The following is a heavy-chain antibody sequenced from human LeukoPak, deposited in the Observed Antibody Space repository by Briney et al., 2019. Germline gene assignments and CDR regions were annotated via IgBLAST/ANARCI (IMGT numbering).Heavy chain of an antibody. CDR1: GFTFSNNW. CDR3: VRGKGWLDP. V-gene: IGHV3-7*03. J-gene: IGHJ5*02. CDR2: INQDGSEK. Sequence: PGGSLRLSCAASGFTFSNNWMSWVRQAPGRGLEWAANINQDGSEKNYVYSVKGRFTISRDNAKNSVYLQMNSLRAEDTAVYYCVRGKGWLDPWGQGILVTVSS.